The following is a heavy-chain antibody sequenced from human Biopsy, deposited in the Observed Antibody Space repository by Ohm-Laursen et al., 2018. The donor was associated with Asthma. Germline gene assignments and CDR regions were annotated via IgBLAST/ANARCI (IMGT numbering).Heavy chain of an antibody. CDR2: ISGSGGST. Sequence: LSLTCAASGFTFSSYAMSWARQAPGKGLEWVSAISGSGGSTYYADSVKGRFTISRDKSKNTLYLQMNSLRAEDTAVYYCAKESGSNYAFDIWGQGTMVTVSS. V-gene: IGHV3-23*01. J-gene: IGHJ3*02. D-gene: IGHD1-1*01. CDR1: GFTFSSYA. CDR3: AKESGSNYAFDI.